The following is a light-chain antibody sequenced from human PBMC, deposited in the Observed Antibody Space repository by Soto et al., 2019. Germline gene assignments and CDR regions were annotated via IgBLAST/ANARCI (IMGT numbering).Light chain of an antibody. J-gene: IGKJ5*01. CDR2: SAS. V-gene: IGKV1-27*01. CDR1: QAISVY. Sequence: DIPMTQSPSSLSASVGDRVTITCRASQAISVYLAGYQQKPGKVPKLLIYSASTVQSGVPSRFSGSGSGTDFTLTISSLQPEDVATYYCQKFNTAPLTFGQGTRLEIK. CDR3: QKFNTAPLT.